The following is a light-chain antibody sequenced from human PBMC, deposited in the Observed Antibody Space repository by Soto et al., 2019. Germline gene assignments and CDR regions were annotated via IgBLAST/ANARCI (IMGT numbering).Light chain of an antibody. J-gene: IGKJ4*01. CDR1: QSVTSY. Sequence: EIVLTQSPGTLSLSPGERGTLSCRASQSVTSYLAWYQQKPGQAPRLLIYGASSRATGIPDRFSGSGSGTDFTLTISRLEPEDFAVYYCPQYGSSPPLTFGGGTKVEIK. V-gene: IGKV3-20*01. CDR3: PQYGSSPPLT. CDR2: GAS.